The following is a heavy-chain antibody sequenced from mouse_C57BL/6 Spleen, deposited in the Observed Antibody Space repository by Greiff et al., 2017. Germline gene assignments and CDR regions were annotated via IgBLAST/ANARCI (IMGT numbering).Heavy chain of an antibody. Sequence: VKLMESGAELVKPGASVKISCKASGYAFSSYWMNWVKQRPGKGLEWVGQIYPGNGDTNYNGKFKGKATLTADKSSSPAFMQLSSLTSEDAAVYCCARSAVYAMDYWGQGTSVTVSS. J-gene: IGHJ4*01. CDR3: ARSAVYAMDY. V-gene: IGHV1-80*01. CDR2: IYPGNGDT. CDR1: GYAFSSYW.